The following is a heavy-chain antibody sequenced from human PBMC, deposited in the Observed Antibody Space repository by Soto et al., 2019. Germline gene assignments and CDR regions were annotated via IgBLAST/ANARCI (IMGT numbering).Heavy chain of an antibody. V-gene: IGHV1-69*13. CDR1: GGTFSSYA. J-gene: IGHJ4*02. D-gene: IGHD2-15*01. CDR3: ARGGIVVVVAAANYFDY. CDR2: IIPIFGTA. Sequence: RASVKVSCKASGGTFSSYAISWVRQAPGQGLEWMGGIIPIFGTANYAQKFQGRVTITADESTSTAYMELSSLRSEDTAVYYCARGGIVVVVAAANYFDYWGQGTLVTVSS.